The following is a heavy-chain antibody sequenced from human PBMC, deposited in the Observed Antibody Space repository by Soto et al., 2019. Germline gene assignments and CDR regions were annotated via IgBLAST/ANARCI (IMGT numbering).Heavy chain of an antibody. D-gene: IGHD2-15*01. V-gene: IGHV1-18*01. CDR2: ISAYNGNT. Sequence: QVQLVQSGAEVKKPGASVKVSCKASGYTFTSYGISWVRQAPGQGLEWMGWISAYNGNTNYAQKLQGRVTMTTDTSPSTAYMELRSLRSDDTAVYYCARLGYCSGGSCYNFDSEYYFDYWGQGTLVTVSS. CDR1: GYTFTSYG. CDR3: ARLGYCSGGSCYNFDSEYYFDY. J-gene: IGHJ4*02.